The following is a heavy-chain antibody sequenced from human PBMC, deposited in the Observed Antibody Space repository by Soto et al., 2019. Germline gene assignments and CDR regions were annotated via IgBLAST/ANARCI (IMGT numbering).Heavy chain of an antibody. V-gene: IGHV3-21*01. D-gene: IGHD3-22*01. CDR3: ARDSPQYYYDSSGYYPDY. CDR2: ISSSSSYI. CDR1: GFTFSSYS. Sequence: GSLRLSCAASGFTFSSYSMNWVRQAPGKGLEWVSSISSSSSYIYYADSVKGRFTISRDNAKNSLYLQMNSLRAEDTAVYYCARDSPQYYYDSSGYYPDYWGQGTLVTVSS. J-gene: IGHJ4*02.